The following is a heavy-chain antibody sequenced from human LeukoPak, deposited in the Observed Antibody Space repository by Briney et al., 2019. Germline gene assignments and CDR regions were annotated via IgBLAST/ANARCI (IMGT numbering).Heavy chain of an antibody. Sequence: GGSLRLSCAASGFTFSNSWMTWVRQVPGKGLEWVATINGEGSDKYYVDSVKGRFIISRDNAKNSLHLQMSSLRVEDTAVYYCMDLAHSDWGQGTLVTVSS. J-gene: IGHJ4*02. CDR3: MDLAHSD. CDR2: INGEGSDK. D-gene: IGHD5-12*01. V-gene: IGHV3-7*01. CDR1: GFTFSNSW.